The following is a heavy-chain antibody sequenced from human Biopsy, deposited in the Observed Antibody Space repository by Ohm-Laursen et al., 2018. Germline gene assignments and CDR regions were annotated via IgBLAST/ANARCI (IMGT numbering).Heavy chain of an antibody. CDR1: GGTFSASG. CDR2: IIPIFGTA. Sequence: SVKVSCKVIGGTFSASGISWVRLAPGQGLEWMGGIIPIFGTANYAQKFQGRVTITADESTSTAYMELSSLRSDDTAVYYCARDALGGGSYRFFYWGQGSLVTVSS. CDR3: ARDALGGGSYRFFY. V-gene: IGHV1-69*13. D-gene: IGHD1-26*01. J-gene: IGHJ4*02.